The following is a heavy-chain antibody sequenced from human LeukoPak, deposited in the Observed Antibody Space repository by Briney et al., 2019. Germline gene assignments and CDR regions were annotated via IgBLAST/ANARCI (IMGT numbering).Heavy chain of an antibody. CDR2: ISAYNGNT. D-gene: IGHD6-13*01. CDR1: GYTFTSYG. Sequence: ASVKVSCKASGYTFTSYGISWVRRAPGQGLEWMGWISAYNGNTNYAQKLQGRVTMTTDTSTSTAYMELRSLRSDDTAVYYCARSIAAAGWFDPWGQGTLVTVSS. CDR3: ARSIAAAGWFDP. J-gene: IGHJ5*02. V-gene: IGHV1-18*01.